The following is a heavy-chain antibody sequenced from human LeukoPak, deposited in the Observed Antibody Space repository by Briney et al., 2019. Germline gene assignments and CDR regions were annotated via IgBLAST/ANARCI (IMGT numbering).Heavy chain of an antibody. CDR2: IDYSGGET. CDR3: VRDWGYDSSGYWQKYFDT. V-gene: IGHV3-23*01. J-gene: IGHJ4*02. CDR1: GFTLSSYE. Sequence: GGSLRLSCTASGFTLSSYEMSWIRQAPGKGLEWVSSIDYSGGETHYADSVKGRFTISRDNAKNTVYLQMNSLRAEDTAVYYCVRDWGYDSSGYWQKYFDTWGQGTLVTVSS. D-gene: IGHD3-22*01.